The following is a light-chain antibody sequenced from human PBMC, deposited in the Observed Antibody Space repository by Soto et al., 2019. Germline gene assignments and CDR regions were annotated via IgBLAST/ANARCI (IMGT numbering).Light chain of an antibody. Sequence: QSVLTQPPSASGTPGQRVTISCSGSSSNVGGNPVNWYQHVPTTAPKLLIYTNTQRPSGVPDRFSGSKSGTSASLAISGLQSEDEADYYCASWGDSLNGPVFGTGTKAPS. CDR1: SSNVGGNP. CDR3: ASWGDSLNGPV. V-gene: IGLV1-44*01. J-gene: IGLJ1*01. CDR2: TNT.